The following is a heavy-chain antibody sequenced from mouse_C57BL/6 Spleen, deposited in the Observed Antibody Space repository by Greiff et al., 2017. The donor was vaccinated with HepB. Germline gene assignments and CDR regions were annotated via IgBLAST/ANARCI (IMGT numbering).Heavy chain of an antibody. Sequence: VQLQQSGAELVRPGASVKLSCTASGFNIKDYYMHWVKQRPEQGLEWIGRIDPEDGDTEYAPKFQGKATMTADTSSNTAYLQLSSLTSEDTAVYYCTTWPAGNTTVVATVEFDYWGQGTTLTVAS. V-gene: IGHV14-1*01. D-gene: IGHD1-1*01. CDR3: TTWPAGNTTVVATVEFDY. CDR2: IDPEDGDT. CDR1: GFNIKDYY. J-gene: IGHJ2*01.